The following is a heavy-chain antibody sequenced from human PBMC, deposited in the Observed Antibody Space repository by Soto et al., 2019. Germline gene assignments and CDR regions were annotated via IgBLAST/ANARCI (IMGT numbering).Heavy chain of an antibody. CDR2: IYYSGST. Sequence: PSETLSLTCTVSGVSISSGGYYWSWIRQHPGKGLEWIGYIYYSGSTYYNPSLKSRITMSVDTPKNHFSLKLSSVTAADTAVYYCAVTTRWFDPWGQGTLVTVSS. CDR3: AVTTRWFDP. J-gene: IGHJ5*02. D-gene: IGHD4-17*01. V-gene: IGHV4-31*03. CDR1: GVSISSGGYY.